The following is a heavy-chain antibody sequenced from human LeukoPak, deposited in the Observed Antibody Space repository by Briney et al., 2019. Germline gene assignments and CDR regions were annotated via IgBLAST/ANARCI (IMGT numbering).Heavy chain of an antibody. D-gene: IGHD5-12*01. CDR1: GGSFSGYY. J-gene: IGHJ4*02. V-gene: IGHV4-34*01. CDR3: ARDRATAPLDY. CDR2: INHSGST. Sequence: SETLSLTCAVYGGSFSGYYWSWIRQPPGKGLEWIGEINHSGSTNYNPSLKSRVTISVDTSKNQSSLKLSSVTAADTAVYYCARDRATAPLDYWGQGTLVTVSS.